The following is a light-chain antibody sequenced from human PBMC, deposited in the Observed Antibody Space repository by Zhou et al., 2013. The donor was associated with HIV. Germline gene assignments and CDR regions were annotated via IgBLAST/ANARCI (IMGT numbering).Light chain of an antibody. CDR3: MQTLQTPFT. J-gene: IGKJ3*01. V-gene: IGKV2-28*01. CDR2: LGS. CDR1: QSLLYSNGYNY. Sequence: DIVMTQSPLSLPVTPGEPASISCRSSQSLLYSNGYNYLDWYLQKPGQSPQLLIFLGSDRASGVPDRFSGGGSGTNFTLTISRVEAEDVGVYYCMQTLQTPFTFGPGTKVDMK.